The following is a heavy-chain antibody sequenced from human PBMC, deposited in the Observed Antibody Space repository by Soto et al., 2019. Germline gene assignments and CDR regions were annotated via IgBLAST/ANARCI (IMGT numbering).Heavy chain of an antibody. D-gene: IGHD6-13*01. J-gene: IGHJ6*02. CDR3: ARGRAASAVYGMDV. CDR2: ISGSNGNT. V-gene: IGHV1-18*01. Sequence: ASVKVSCKASRYTFTSFSITWVRQSPGQAPEWVGWISGSNGNTKYAQSLQGRVTMTTDTSTSTAYMELRSLRSDDTAVYYCARGRAASAVYGMDVWGQGTTVTVSS. CDR1: RYTFTSFS.